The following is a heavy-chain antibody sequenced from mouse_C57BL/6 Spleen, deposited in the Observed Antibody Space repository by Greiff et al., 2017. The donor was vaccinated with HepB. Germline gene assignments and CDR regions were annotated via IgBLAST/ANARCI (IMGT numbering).Heavy chain of an antibody. V-gene: IGHV3-6*01. CDR3: ARRTMVTYAMDY. CDR1: GYSITSGYY. CDR2: ISYDGSN. J-gene: IGHJ4*01. D-gene: IGHD2-2*01. Sequence: EVKVEESGPGLVKPSQSLSLTCSVTGYSITSGYYWNWIRQFPGNKLEWMGYISYDGSNNYNPSLKNRISITRDTSKNQFFLKLNSVTTEDTATYYCARRTMVTYAMDYWGQGTSVTVSS.